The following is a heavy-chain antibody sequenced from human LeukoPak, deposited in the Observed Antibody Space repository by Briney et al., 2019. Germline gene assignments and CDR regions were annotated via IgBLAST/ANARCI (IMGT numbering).Heavy chain of an antibody. CDR1: GFTVSSNY. CDR2: IYSSGTT. CDR3: ARSTPPIGRSTYYFDY. J-gene: IGHJ4*02. D-gene: IGHD1-1*01. Sequence: PGGSLRLSCVASGFTVSSNYMSWVRQAPGKGLEWVSVIYSSGTTYYPDSVKGRFTISRDNSKNTLYLQMNSLIAEDTAVYYCARSTPPIGRSTYYFDYWGQGTLVTVSS. V-gene: IGHV3-53*01.